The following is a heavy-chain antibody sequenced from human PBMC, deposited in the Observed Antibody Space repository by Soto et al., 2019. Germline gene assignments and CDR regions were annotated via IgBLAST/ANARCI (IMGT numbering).Heavy chain of an antibody. V-gene: IGHV3-23*01. J-gene: IGHJ4*02. D-gene: IGHD3-9*01. CDR1: GFTFGSYA. CDR2: IGDTGGDT. CDR3: AKAVWPYYDILTGRFLDS. Sequence: EVQLLESGGGLVQPGNSLRLSCAGSGFTFGSYAMSWVRQAPRKGPEWVSGIGDTGGDTYYADSVKGRFSISRDNSKNTLYLQMNGLRADDMAVYYCAKAVWPYYDILTGRFLDSWGQGILVTVSS.